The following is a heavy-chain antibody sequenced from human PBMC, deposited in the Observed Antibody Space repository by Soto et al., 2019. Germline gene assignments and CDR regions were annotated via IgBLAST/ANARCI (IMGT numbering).Heavy chain of an antibody. CDR3: ALPRGYRVFDAFDI. CDR1: GFTFTTCA. Sequence: PGGSLRLSCAASGFTFTTCAMNWVRQAPGKGLQWVSAISPGGGSTYYSDSVRGRFTISRDNSIKTLYLQMSSLRTDDTAVYYCALPRGYRVFDAFDIWGQGTTVTVSS. V-gene: IGHV3-23*01. CDR2: ISPGGGST. D-gene: IGHD1-1*01. J-gene: IGHJ3*02.